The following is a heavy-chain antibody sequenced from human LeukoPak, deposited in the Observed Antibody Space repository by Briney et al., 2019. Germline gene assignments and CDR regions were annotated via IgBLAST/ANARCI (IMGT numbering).Heavy chain of an antibody. Sequence: GASVTVSCKASGYTFTGYYMHWVRQAPGQGLEWMGWINPNSGGTNYAQKFQGRVTMTRDTSISTAYMEQSRLRSDDTAVYYCAREGTDTAMAMFDPWGQGTLVTVSS. CDR3: AREGTDTAMAMFDP. V-gene: IGHV1-2*02. D-gene: IGHD5-18*01. CDR1: GYTFTGYY. J-gene: IGHJ5*02. CDR2: INPNSGGT.